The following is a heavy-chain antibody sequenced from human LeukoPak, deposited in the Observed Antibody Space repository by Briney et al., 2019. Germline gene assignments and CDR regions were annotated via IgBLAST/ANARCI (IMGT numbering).Heavy chain of an antibody. CDR3: TRDPVYYYDSSGYAFDI. V-gene: IGHV4-39*07. J-gene: IGHJ3*02. CDR2: IYYSGST. Sequence: SETLSLTCTVSGGSISSSSYHWGWIRQPPGKGLEWIGSIYYSGSTYYNPSLKSRVTISVDTSKNQFSLKLSSVTAADTAVYYCTRDPVYYYDSSGYAFDIWGQGTMLTVSS. CDR1: GGSISSSSYH. D-gene: IGHD3-22*01.